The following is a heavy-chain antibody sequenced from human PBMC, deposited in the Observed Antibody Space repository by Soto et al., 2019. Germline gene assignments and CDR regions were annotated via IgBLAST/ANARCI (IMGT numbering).Heavy chain of an antibody. CDR3: ARDSELLWLRYYFDY. V-gene: IGHV1-18*01. CDR1: GYTFTSYG. D-gene: IGHD5-12*01. Sequence: ASVKVSCKASGYTFTSYGISWVRQAPGQGLEWMGWISAYNGNTNYAQKLQGRVTMTTDTSTSTAYMELRSLRSDDTAVYYCARDSELLWLRYYFDYWGQGTLVTVSS. CDR2: ISAYNGNT. J-gene: IGHJ4*02.